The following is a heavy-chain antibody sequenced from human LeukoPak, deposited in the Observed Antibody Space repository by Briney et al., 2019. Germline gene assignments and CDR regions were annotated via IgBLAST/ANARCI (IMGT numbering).Heavy chain of an antibody. V-gene: IGHV4-38-2*01. D-gene: IGHD6-19*01. CDR1: GDSISSGYY. Sequence: PSETLSLTCDVSGDSISSGYYWGWIRQPPGKGLEWIGSIYHSGSTTYNPSLKSRVTLSADTSKNQFSLKVRSVTAADTAVYYCARSSSGWFLDYWGQGTLVTVSS. J-gene: IGHJ4*02. CDR2: IYHSGST. CDR3: ARSSSGWFLDY.